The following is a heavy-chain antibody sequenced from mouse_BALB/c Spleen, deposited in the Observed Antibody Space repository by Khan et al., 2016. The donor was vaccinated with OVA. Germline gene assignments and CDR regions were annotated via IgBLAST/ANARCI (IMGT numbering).Heavy chain of an antibody. V-gene: IGHV3-5*02. Sequence: EVKLEESGPGLVKPSQTVSLTCTVTGISITSGNYRWSWIRQFPGNKLEWIGNIYYSGNVTYKPYLTRRTTITRDTSKNQFFLEMNSLTAEDTATYYCARDYGSLYWYFDVWGAGTTVTVSS. CDR2: IYYSGNV. CDR1: GISITSGNYR. J-gene: IGHJ1*01. D-gene: IGHD1-1*01. CDR3: ARDYGSLYWYFDV.